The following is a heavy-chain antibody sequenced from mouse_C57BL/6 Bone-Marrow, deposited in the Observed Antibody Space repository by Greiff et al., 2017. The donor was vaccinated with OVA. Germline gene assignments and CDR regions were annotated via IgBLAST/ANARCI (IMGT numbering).Heavy chain of an antibody. J-gene: IGHJ4*01. CDR3: ARQCGYAMDY. Sequence: VQGVESGPGLVAPSQSLSITCTVSGFSLTSYGVHWVRQPPGKGLEWLVVIWSDGRTNYNSALKSRLSISQDNSKSQVFLKMNILHTDDTAMYYCARQCGYAMDYWGQGTSVTVSS. V-gene: IGHV2-6-1*01. CDR1: GFSLTSYG. CDR2: IWSDGRT.